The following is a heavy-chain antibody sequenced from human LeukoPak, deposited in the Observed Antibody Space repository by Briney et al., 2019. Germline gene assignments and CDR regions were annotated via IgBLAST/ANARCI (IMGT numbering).Heavy chain of an antibody. Sequence: PGGSLRLSCAASGFTFSSYAMSWVRQAPGKGLEWVSAISGSGGSTYYADSVKGRFTISRDNSKNTLYLQMNSLRAEDTAVYYCAKATGGGYYYYMDVWGKGTTVTVSS. J-gene: IGHJ6*03. CDR3: AKATGGGYYYYMDV. D-gene: IGHD7-27*01. CDR1: GFTFSSYA. V-gene: IGHV3-23*01. CDR2: ISGSGGST.